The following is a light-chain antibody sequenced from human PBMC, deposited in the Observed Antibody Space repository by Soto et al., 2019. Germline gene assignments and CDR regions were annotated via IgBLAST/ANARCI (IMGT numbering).Light chain of an antibody. CDR2: DAS. J-gene: IGKJ4*01. Sequence: EIVLTQYPATVSLSPGERATLSCRASQSVSNYLAWYQQKPGQAPRLLIYDASNRATGIPARFSGSGSGTDFTLTISSLEPEDFAVYYCQQRSNWPLLTFGGGTKVEIK. CDR1: QSVSNY. V-gene: IGKV3-11*01. CDR3: QQRSNWPLLT.